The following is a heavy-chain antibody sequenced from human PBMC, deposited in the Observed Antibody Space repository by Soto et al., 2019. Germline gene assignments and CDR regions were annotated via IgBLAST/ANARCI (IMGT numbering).Heavy chain of an antibody. D-gene: IGHD2-2*01. Sequence: VGSLRLSCAASGFTFSSYSMNWVRQAPGKGLEWVSSISSSSSYIYYADSVKGRFTISRDNAKNSLYLQMNSLRAEDTAVYYCARVGYCSSTSCTLFDPWGQGTLVTVSS. CDR1: GFTFSSYS. CDR3: ARVGYCSSTSCTLFDP. J-gene: IGHJ5*02. CDR2: ISSSSSYI. V-gene: IGHV3-21*01.